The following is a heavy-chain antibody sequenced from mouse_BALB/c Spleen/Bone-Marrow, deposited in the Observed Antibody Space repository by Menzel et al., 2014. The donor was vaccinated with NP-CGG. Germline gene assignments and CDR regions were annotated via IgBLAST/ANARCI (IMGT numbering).Heavy chain of an antibody. CDR1: GYTFXSYW. V-gene: IGHV1-7*01. CDR2: INPSTGYT. CDR3: ARSYGKNVDY. J-gene: IGHJ2*01. D-gene: IGHD2-1*01. Sequence: VQLLQSGAELAKPGAPVKMSCKASGYTFXSYWMHWVKQRPGQGLEWIGNINPSTGYTEYNQKFKDKATLTADKSSSTAYMQLNSLTSEDSAVYYCARSYGKNVDYWGQGTTLTVSS.